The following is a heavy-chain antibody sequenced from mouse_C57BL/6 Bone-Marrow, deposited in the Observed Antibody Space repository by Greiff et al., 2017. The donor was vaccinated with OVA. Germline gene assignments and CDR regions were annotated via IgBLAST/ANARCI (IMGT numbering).Heavy chain of an antibody. V-gene: IGHV5-4*03. J-gene: IGHJ4*01. D-gene: IGHD1-1*01. Sequence: EVMLVESGGGLVKPGGSLTLSFAASGFTFSSYALSWVRPTPEQILDWVATISDGGSYPYYPDNVKGRFTISRDNAKNNLYLQMSHLKSEDTAMYYCARPITTVVAPLAMDYWGQGTSVTVSS. CDR2: ISDGGSYP. CDR3: ARPITTVVAPLAMDY. CDR1: GFTFSSYA.